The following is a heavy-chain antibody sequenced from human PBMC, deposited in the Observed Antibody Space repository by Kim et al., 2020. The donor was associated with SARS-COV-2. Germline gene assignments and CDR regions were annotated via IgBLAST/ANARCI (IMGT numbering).Heavy chain of an antibody. CDR1: GGSFSGYY. V-gene: IGHV4-34*01. CDR2: INHSGST. D-gene: IGHD1-26*01. J-gene: IGHJ4*02. CDR3: ARARQWLVQLSGSYSGDYFDY. Sequence: SETLSLTCAVYGGSFSGYYWSWIRQPPGKGLEWIGEINHSGSTNYNPSLKSRVTISVDTSKNQFSLKLSSVTAADTAVYYCARARQWLVQLSGSYSGDYFDYWGQGTLVTVSS.